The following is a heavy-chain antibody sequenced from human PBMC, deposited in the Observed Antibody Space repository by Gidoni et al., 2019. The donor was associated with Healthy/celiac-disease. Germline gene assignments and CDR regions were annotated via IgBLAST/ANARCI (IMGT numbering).Heavy chain of an antibody. V-gene: IGHV3-23*01. D-gene: IGHD6-19*01. CDR3: VKDLIAVDLGYGMDV. Sequence: WVSAISGSGGSTYYADSVKGRFTISRDNSKNTLYLQMNSLRAEDTAVYYCVKDLIAVDLGYGMDVWGQGTTVTVSS. J-gene: IGHJ6*02. CDR2: ISGSGGST.